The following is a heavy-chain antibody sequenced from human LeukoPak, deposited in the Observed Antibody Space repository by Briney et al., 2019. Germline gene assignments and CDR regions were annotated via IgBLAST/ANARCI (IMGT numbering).Heavy chain of an antibody. J-gene: IGHJ4*02. CDR2: INHSGST. CDR3: ARAKVAGAVHFDY. CDR1: GGPFSGYY. Sequence: PSETLSLTCAVYGGPFSGYYWSWIRQPPGKGLEWVGEINHSGSTNYNPSLKSRVTISVDTSKNQFSLKLSSVTAADTAVYYCARAKVAGAVHFDYWGQETLVTVSS. V-gene: IGHV4-34*01. D-gene: IGHD6-13*01.